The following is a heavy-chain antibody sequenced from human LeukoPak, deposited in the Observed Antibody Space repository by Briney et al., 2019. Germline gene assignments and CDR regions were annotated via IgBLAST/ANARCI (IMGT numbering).Heavy chain of an antibody. J-gene: IGHJ4*02. D-gene: IGHD6-13*01. CDR1: VGPISTYH. CDR3: ARGLLVHGGIFDN. Sequence: SETLSLTCTVSVGPISTYHWSWIPRPPGKGLERIGYISYSGSTNYNPSLKSRVTLSVDTSKNQFSLKLSSVTAADTAVYYCARGLLVHGGIFDNWGQGTLVTVSS. V-gene: IGHV4-59*12. CDR2: ISYSGST.